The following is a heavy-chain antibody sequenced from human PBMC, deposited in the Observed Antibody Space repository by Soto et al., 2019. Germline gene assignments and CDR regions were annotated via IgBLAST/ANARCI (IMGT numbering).Heavy chain of an antibody. CDR2: VNPILAMS. J-gene: IGHJ4*02. CDR1: GDTFSFYT. Sequence: QVQLVQSGAEVKKPGSSVKVSCKASGDTFSFYTLNWIRQAPGQGFEWVGRVNPILAMSSSAHKFQGRVSMFGNKSPGTAYMGLGSLRSDDTAVYYCATSYGSGSSPFDYWGQGTLVTVSS. V-gene: IGHV1-69*02. CDR3: ATSYGSGSSPFDY. D-gene: IGHD3-10*01.